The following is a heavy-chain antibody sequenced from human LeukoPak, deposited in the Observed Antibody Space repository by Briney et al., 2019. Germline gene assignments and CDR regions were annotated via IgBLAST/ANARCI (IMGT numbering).Heavy chain of an antibody. CDR2: INHSGST. D-gene: IGHD2-15*01. CDR1: GGSFSGYY. CDR3: ARSVVVVAATPTEYFQH. Sequence: SETLSLTCAVYGGSFSGYYWSWIRQPPGKGLEWIGEINHSGSTNYNPSLKSRVTISVGTSKNQFSLKLSSVTAADTAVYYCARSVVVVAATPTEYFQHWGQGTLVTVSS. J-gene: IGHJ1*01. V-gene: IGHV4-34*01.